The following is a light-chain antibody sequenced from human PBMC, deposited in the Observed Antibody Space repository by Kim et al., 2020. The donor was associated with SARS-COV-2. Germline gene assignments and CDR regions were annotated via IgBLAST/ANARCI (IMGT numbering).Light chain of an antibody. J-gene: IGLJ2*01. CDR3: KSRGASGNVV. V-gene: IGLV3-19*01. Sequence: SSELTQDPAVSVALGQTVRITCRGDSLRSYYATWYQQKAGQAPVLVIYGKNNRPSGIPDRFSGSSSGNTASLTITGAQAEDEAEYYCKSRGASGNVVFGGGTQLTVL. CDR1: SLRSYY. CDR2: GKN.